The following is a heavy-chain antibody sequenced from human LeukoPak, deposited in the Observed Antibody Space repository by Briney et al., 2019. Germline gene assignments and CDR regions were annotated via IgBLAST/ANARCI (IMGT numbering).Heavy chain of an antibody. CDR1: GFTFSAYA. CDR3: ARVAEAAAFDS. D-gene: IGHD6-13*01. J-gene: IGHJ4*02. CDR2: ISRNSRYI. Sequence: GGSLRLSCAASGFTFSAYAIHWVRQAPGKGLEWVSSISRNSRYIYYADSMRGRFTISRDNAKNSLYLQMNSLKPEDTAVYYCARVAEAAAFDSWGQGTLVTVSS. V-gene: IGHV3-21*06.